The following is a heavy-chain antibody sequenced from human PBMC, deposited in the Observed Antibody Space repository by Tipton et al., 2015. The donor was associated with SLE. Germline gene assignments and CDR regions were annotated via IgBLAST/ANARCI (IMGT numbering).Heavy chain of an antibody. D-gene: IGHD1-26*01. CDR3: AKERSLGY. CDR1: GFTFSSYD. Sequence: SLRLSCAASGFTFSSYDMHWVRQSPGKGLEWVAGISFDGSNKHYADSVKGRFTISRDNSDNTLFMQMNSLRAEDTAVFYCAKERSLGYWGQGTLVIVSS. J-gene: IGHJ4*02. V-gene: IGHV3-30*18. CDR2: ISFDGSNK.